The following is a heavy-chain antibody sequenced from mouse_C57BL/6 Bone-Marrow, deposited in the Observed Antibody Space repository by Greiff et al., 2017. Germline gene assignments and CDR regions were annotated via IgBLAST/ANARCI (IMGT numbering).Heavy chain of an antibody. V-gene: IGHV1-5*01. J-gene: IGHJ3*01. CDR2: IYPGNSDT. D-gene: IGHD1-1*01. Sequence: EVKLEESGPVLARPGASVKMSCKTSGYTFTSYWMHWVKQRPGQGLEWIGAIYPGNSDTSYNQKFKGKAKLTAVTSASTAYMELSSLTNEDSAVYYCTRRYYGSSYGFAYWGQGTLVTVSA. CDR3: TRRYYGSSYGFAY. CDR1: GYTFTSYW.